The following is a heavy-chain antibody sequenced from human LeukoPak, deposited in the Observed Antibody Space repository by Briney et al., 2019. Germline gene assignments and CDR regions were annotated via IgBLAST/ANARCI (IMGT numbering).Heavy chain of an antibody. D-gene: IGHD1-1*01. CDR3: ARAVQLERPPPLIGYYYMDV. J-gene: IGHJ6*03. Sequence: SETLSLTCTVSGGSISSYYWSWIRQPPGKGLEWIGYIYYSGSTNYNPSLKSRVTISVKTTKNQFSLKLRSVTAADTAVYYCARAVQLERPPPLIGYYYMDVWGKGTTVTVSS. CDR1: GGSISSYY. CDR2: IYYSGST. V-gene: IGHV4-59*12.